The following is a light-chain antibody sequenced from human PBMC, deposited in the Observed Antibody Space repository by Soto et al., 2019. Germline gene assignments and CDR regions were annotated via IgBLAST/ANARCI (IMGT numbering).Light chain of an antibody. Sequence: EIVLTQSPGSLSLSPGERATLSCRASQSVSSYLAWYQQKPGQAPRLLIYGASSRASGIPARFSGSGSGTDFTLTISRLEPEDFAVYYCQQYNSPPRTFGQGTKVEIK. CDR3: QQYNSPPRT. V-gene: IGKV3-20*01. J-gene: IGKJ1*01. CDR1: QSVSSY. CDR2: GAS.